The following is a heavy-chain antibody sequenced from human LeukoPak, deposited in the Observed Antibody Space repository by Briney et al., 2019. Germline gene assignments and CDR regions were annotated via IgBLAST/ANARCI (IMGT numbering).Heavy chain of an antibody. CDR2: ISSSSSYT. CDR3: AIDLRSNTAMVTFDY. D-gene: IGHD5-18*01. CDR1: GFTFSDYY. V-gene: IGHV3-11*06. Sequence: GGSLRLSCAASGFTFSDYYMSWIRQAPGKGLEWVSYISSSSSYTNYADSVKGRFTISRDNAKNSLYLQMNSLRAEDTAVYYCAIDLRSNTAMVTFDYWGQGTLVTVSS. J-gene: IGHJ4*02.